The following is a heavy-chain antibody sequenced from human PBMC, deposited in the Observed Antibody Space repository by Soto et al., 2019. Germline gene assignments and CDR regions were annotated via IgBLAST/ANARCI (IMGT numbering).Heavy chain of an antibody. CDR2: ISYDGSHK. CDR3: ARDNYDFWSGYSYNWFDP. Sequence: GGSLRLSCAGSGFTFSNYGLHWVRQAPGKGLEWVAVISYDGSHKYYADSVKGRFTIPRDNSNNMLYLQMNSLRAEDTAVYYCARDNYDFWSGYSYNWFDPWGQGTLVTVSS. V-gene: IGHV3-30*03. D-gene: IGHD3-3*01. CDR1: GFTFSNYG. J-gene: IGHJ5*02.